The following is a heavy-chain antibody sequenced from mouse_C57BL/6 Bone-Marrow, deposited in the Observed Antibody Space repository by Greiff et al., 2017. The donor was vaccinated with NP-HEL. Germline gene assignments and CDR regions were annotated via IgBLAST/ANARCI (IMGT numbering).Heavy chain of an antibody. CDR1: GFTFSSYA. CDR3: TRDRLLPYYYAMDY. Sequence: EVKVVESGEGLVKPGGSLKLSCAASGFTFSSYAMSWVRQTPEKRLEWVAYISSGGDYIYYADTVKGRFTISRDNARNTLYLQMSSLKSEDTAMYYCTRDRLLPYYYAMDYWGQGTSVTVSS. V-gene: IGHV5-9-1*02. J-gene: IGHJ4*01. CDR2: ISSGGDYI. D-gene: IGHD2-3*01.